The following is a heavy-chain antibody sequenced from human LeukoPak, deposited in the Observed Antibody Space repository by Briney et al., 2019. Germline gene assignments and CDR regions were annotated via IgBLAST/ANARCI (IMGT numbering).Heavy chain of an antibody. D-gene: IGHD2-8*01. Sequence: PSETLSLTCAVYGGSFSGYYWSWIRQPPGKGLEWIGYIYYSGSTYYNPSLKSRVTISVDTSKNQFSLKLSSVTAADTAVYYCARGAGYCTNGVCYRYGMDVWGQGTTVTVSS. CDR3: ARGAGYCTNGVCYRYGMDV. CDR1: GGSFSGYY. J-gene: IGHJ6*02. CDR2: IYYSGST. V-gene: IGHV4-34*09.